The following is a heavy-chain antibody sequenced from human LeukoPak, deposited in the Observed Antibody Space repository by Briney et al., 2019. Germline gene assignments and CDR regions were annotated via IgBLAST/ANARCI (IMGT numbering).Heavy chain of an antibody. D-gene: IGHD2-2*01. CDR2: IIPILGIA. Sequence: SVKVSCKASGGTFSSYAISWVRRAPGQGLEWMGRIIPILGIANYAQKFQGRVTITADKSTSTAYMELRSLRSDDTAVYYCARDIVVVPAAIRYAFDIWGQGTMVTVSS. CDR1: GGTFSSYA. CDR3: ARDIVVVPAAIRYAFDI. V-gene: IGHV1-69*04. J-gene: IGHJ3*02.